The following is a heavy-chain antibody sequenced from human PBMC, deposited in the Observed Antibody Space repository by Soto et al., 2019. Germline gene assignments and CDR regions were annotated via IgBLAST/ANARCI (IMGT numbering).Heavy chain of an antibody. CDR3: TRHALQYCGGDCYLLPYFDL. D-gene: IGHD2-21*02. CDR1: GFTFSGSA. Sequence: EVQLVESGGGLVQPGGSLKLSCAASGFTFSGSAMHWVRQASGKGLEWVGRIRSKANNSATAYAASVKGRFTISRDDSKNTAYLQMNSLKTEDTAVYYCTRHALQYCGGDCYLLPYFDLWGRGTLVTVSS. J-gene: IGHJ2*01. V-gene: IGHV3-73*02. CDR2: IRSKANNSAT.